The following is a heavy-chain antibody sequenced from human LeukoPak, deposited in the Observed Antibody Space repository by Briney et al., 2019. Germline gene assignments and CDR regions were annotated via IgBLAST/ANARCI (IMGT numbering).Heavy chain of an antibody. D-gene: IGHD3-22*01. Sequence: SGGSLRLSCAASGFTFSSYAMHWVRQAPGKGLEWVAVISYDGSNKYYADSVKGRFTISRDNSKNTLYLQMNSLRAEDTAVYYCARVSYYYDSSGYDTEVGAFDIWGQGTMVTVSS. CDR2: ISYDGSNK. CDR3: ARVSYYYDSSGYDTEVGAFDI. V-gene: IGHV3-30-3*01. J-gene: IGHJ3*02. CDR1: GFTFSSYA.